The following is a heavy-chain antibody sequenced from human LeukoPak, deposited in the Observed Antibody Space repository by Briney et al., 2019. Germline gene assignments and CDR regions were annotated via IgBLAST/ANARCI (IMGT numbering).Heavy chain of an antibody. CDR2: ISGSGGST. J-gene: IGHJ4*02. Sequence: GGSLRLSCAASGFTFSSYAMSWVRQAPGKGLEWVSAISGSGGSTYYADSVKGPFTISRDNSKNTLYLQMNSLRAEDTAVYYCARFPRLQYYFDYWGQGTLVTVSS. CDR3: ARFPRLQYYFDY. V-gene: IGHV3-23*01. CDR1: GFTFSSYA. D-gene: IGHD3-10*01.